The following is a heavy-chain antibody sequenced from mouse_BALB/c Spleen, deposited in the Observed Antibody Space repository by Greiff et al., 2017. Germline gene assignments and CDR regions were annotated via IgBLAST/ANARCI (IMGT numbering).Heavy chain of an antibody. CDR3: ARGYYYGSSQAWFAY. D-gene: IGHD1-1*01. Sequence: VKLQESGAELVKPGASVKLSCTASGFNIKDTYMHWVKQRPEQGLEWIGRIDPANGNTKYDPKFQGKATITADTSSNTAYLQLSSLTSEDTAVYYCARGYYYGSSQAWFAYWGQGTLVTVSA. CDR2: IDPANGNT. J-gene: IGHJ3*01. CDR1: GFNIKDTY. V-gene: IGHV14-3*02.